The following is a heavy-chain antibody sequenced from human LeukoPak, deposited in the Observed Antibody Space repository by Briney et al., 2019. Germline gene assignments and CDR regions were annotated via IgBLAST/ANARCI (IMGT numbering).Heavy chain of an antibody. V-gene: IGHV3-23*01. Sequence: GGSLRLSCAASGFTFSTFAMIWVRQPPGKGLEWVSSIFPTGGEIHYADSVRGRFTISRDNSKSTLSLQMNSLRAEDTAVYYCATYRQVLLPFESWGQGTLVTVSS. CDR3: ATYRQVLLPFES. D-gene: IGHD2-8*02. CDR2: IFPTGGEI. CDR1: GFTFSTFA. J-gene: IGHJ4*02.